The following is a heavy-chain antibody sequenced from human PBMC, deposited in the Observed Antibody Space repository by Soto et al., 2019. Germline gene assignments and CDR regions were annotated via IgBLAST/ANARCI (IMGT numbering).Heavy chain of an antibody. J-gene: IGHJ4*02. Sequence: PVGSLRLSCAASGFTFSSYAMSWVRQAPGKGLEWVSAISGGGNDRFYADSVRGRFTISRDNSRNTLYLHMNSLRAEDTAVHYCARSLFIASTDTEPFDSWGQGTLVTVSS. V-gene: IGHV3-23*01. D-gene: IGHD6-13*01. CDR1: GFTFSSYA. CDR3: ARSLFIASTDTEPFDS. CDR2: ISGGGNDR.